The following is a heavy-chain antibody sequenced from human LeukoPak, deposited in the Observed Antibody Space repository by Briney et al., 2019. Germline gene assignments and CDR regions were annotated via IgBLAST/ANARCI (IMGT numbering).Heavy chain of an antibody. V-gene: IGHV1-18*01. CDR2: ISAYNGNT. J-gene: IGHJ4*02. CDR3: ARDLGDYYDSSGPTGPHY. Sequence: GASVKVSCKASGYTFTSYGISWVRQAPGQGLEWMGWISAYNGNTNYAQKLQGRVTMTTDTSTSTAYMELRSLRSDDTAVYYCARDLGDYYDSSGPTGPHYWGQGTLVTVFS. CDR1: GYTFTSYG. D-gene: IGHD3-22*01.